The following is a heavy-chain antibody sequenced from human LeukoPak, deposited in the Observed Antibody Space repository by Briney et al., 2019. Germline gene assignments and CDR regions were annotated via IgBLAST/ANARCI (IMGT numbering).Heavy chain of an antibody. CDR3: AKRYFYGMDV. CDR2: IKLDGSEK. D-gene: IGHD3-9*01. V-gene: IGHV3-7*03. CDR1: GFTFSNYW. J-gene: IGHJ6*04. Sequence: GGSLRLSCAASGFTFSNYWMTWVRQAPGEGLEWVANIKLDGSEKNYVDSVKGRFTISRDNSENSLYLQMNSLRAEDTAVYYCAKRYFYGMDVWGKGTTVTVSS.